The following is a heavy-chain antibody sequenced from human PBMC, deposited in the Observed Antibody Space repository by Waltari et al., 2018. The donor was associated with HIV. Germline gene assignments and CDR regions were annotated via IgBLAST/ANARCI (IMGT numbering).Heavy chain of an antibody. CDR3: ASLYCSGGSCYDY. Sequence: EVKLVDSGGGLVQPGGSLRLSCAASGFRFSSFSLTWLRQAPGKGLEWVANIKQDGSEKYYADSVKGRFTISRDNAKNSLYLQMNSLRAEDTAVYYCASLYCSGGSCYDYWGQGTLVTVSS. J-gene: IGHJ4*02. CDR2: IKQDGSEK. D-gene: IGHD2-15*01. V-gene: IGHV3-7*01. CDR1: GFRFSSFS.